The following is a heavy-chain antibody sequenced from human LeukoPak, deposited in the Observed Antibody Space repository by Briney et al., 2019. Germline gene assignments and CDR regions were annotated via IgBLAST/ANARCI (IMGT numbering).Heavy chain of an antibody. CDR1: GFTFSSYA. CDR3: AKGLYYYDSSGYLFDY. CDR2: ISGSGGST. J-gene: IGHJ4*02. Sequence: QSGGSLRLSCAASGFTFSSYAMSWVRQAPGKGLEWVSAISGSGGSTYYADSMKGRFTISRDNSKNTLYLQMNSLRAEDTAVYYCAKGLYYYDSSGYLFDYWGQGTLVTVSS. D-gene: IGHD3-22*01. V-gene: IGHV3-23*01.